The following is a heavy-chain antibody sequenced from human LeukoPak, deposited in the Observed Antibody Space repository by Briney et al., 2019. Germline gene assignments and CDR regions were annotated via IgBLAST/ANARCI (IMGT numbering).Heavy chain of an antibody. Sequence: GGSLRLSCVASGLTVSNHWMSWVRQAPGKGLEWVANIREERGQEYYVDSVKGRFTISRDNAKNTLYLQMNSLRAEDTAVYYCARDEVGVGATHDYWGQGTLVTVSS. D-gene: IGHD1-26*01. CDR1: GLTVSNHW. CDR2: IREERGQE. J-gene: IGHJ4*02. V-gene: IGHV3-7*01. CDR3: ARDEVGVGATHDY.